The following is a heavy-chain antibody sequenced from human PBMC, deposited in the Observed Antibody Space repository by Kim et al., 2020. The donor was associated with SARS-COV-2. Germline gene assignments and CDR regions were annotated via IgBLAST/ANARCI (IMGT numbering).Heavy chain of an antibody. V-gene: IGHV4-34*01. CDR2: IKHSGST. CDR3: ARGRAGVVPSPILGIGPHYDDYAMDV. CDR1: GGSFSGYH. J-gene: IGHJ6*02. Sequence: SETLSLTCAVYGGSFSGYHWSWIRQPPGKGLEWIGEIKHSGSTNYNPSLKSRVTMSVDTSKSQFSLKLRSVTAADTAGYYCARGRAGVVPSPILGIGPHYDDYAMDVWGQGTTVTVSS. D-gene: IGHD2-2*02.